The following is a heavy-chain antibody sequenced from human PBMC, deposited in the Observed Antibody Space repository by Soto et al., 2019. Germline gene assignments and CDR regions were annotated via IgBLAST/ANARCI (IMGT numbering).Heavy chain of an antibody. V-gene: IGHV3-15*01. Sequence: PGGSLRLSCAASGFTFSNAWMSWVRQAPGRGLEWVGRIKSKTDGGTTDYAAPVKGRFTISRDDSKNTLYLQMNSLKTEDTAVYYCTTDRPRRYCYDSSGYDYWGQGTLVTVSS. CDR3: TTDRPRRYCYDSSGYDY. J-gene: IGHJ4*02. CDR1: GFTFSNAW. D-gene: IGHD3-22*01. CDR2: IKSKTDGGTT.